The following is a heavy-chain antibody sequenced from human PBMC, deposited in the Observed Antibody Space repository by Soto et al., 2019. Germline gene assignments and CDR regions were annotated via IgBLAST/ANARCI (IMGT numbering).Heavy chain of an antibody. Sequence: QVQLQESGPGLVKPSETLSLTCTVSGDYIGSHYWSWIRQPPGKGLEWIGYVYHSGKTDSNPSLKSRVTISMDTSKNQISLSLTSVTAADAAVYYCARPKGIAPAIWYFDLWGRGTLVTVSS. D-gene: IGHD6-13*01. CDR2: VYHSGKT. J-gene: IGHJ2*01. V-gene: IGHV4-59*08. CDR3: ARPKGIAPAIWYFDL. CDR1: GDYIGSHY.